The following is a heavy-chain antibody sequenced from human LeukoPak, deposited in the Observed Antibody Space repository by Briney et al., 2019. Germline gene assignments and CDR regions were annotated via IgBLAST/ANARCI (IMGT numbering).Heavy chain of an antibody. V-gene: IGHV1-69*01. CDR3: ALLPPSRAAKLPGDANDAFDI. D-gene: IGHD2-15*01. J-gene: IGHJ3*02. CDR2: IIPIFGTA. CDR1: GGTFSSYA. Sequence: SVKVSCKASGGTFSSYAISWVRQAPGQGLEWMGGIIPIFGTANYAQKFQGRVTITADESTSTAYMELSSLRSEDTAVYYCALLPPSRAAKLPGDANDAFDIWGQGTMVTVSS.